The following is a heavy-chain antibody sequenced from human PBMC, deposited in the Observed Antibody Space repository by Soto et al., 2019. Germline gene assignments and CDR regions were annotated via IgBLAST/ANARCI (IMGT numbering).Heavy chain of an antibody. Sequence: QVQLVQSGAEVKKPGASVKVSCKASGYIFTGYYMHWVRQAPGQGLEWMGWINPNSGDTNYAQKFQGWVTMTRDTSISTGYMELSRLTFDDTAVYYCARASRIAVAGNPFSDYWGQATLVTVSS. CDR1: GYIFTGYY. V-gene: IGHV1-2*04. CDR2: INPNSGDT. CDR3: ARASRIAVAGNPFSDY. J-gene: IGHJ4*02. D-gene: IGHD6-19*01.